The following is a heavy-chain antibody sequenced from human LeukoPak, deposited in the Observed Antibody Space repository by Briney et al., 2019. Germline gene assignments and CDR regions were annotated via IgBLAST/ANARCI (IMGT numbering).Heavy chain of an antibody. Sequence: SETLSLTCTVSGGSISSGGYYWSWIRQHPGKGLEWIGYIYYSGSTYYNPSLKSRVTISVDTSKNQFSLKPSSVTAADTAVYYCARDSSRIGMDVWGQGTTVTVSS. J-gene: IGHJ6*02. CDR3: ARDSSRIGMDV. V-gene: IGHV4-31*03. CDR1: GGSISSGGYY. CDR2: IYYSGST.